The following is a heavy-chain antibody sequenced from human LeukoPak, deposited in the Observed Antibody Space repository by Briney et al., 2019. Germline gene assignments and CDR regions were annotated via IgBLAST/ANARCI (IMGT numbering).Heavy chain of an antibody. CDR3: ARVPLDDASRHYYPH. CDR1: GYTSTSYA. J-gene: IGHJ1*01. V-gene: IGHV1-3*04. Sequence: GASVKVSCKASGYTSTSYAMHWVRQAPRQSPEWMGWINTGNGNTKSSQKFQDRVTLTRDTSASAAYMELNSLSSEDTAVYYCARVPLDDASRHYYPHWGQGTLVTVSS. CDR2: INTGNGNT. D-gene: IGHD3-10*01.